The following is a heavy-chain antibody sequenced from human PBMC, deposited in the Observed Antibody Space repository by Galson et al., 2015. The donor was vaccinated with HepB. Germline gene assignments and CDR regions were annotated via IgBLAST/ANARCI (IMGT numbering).Heavy chain of an antibody. D-gene: IGHD4-17*01. V-gene: IGHV3-30-3*01. CDR2: ISYDGSNK. CDR3: ARVRPDCGDYGGFVYYYGMDV. CDR1: GFTFSSYA. Sequence: SLRLSCAASGFTFSSYAMHWVRQAPGKGLEWVAVISYDGSNKYYADSVKGRFTISRDNSKNTLYLQMNSLRAEDTAVYYCARVRPDCGDYGGFVYYYGMDVWGQGTTVTVSS. J-gene: IGHJ6*02.